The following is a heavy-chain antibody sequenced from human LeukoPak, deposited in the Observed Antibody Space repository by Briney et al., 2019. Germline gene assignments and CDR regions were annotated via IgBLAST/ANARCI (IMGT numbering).Heavy chain of an antibody. Sequence: GGSLRLSCAASGFTFSSYAMSWVRQAPGKGLEWVSAISGSGGSTYYADSVKGRFTISRDNSKNTLYLQMNSLRAEDTAVYYCAKGLGYCSGGSCYSPLYYYLDVWGKGTTVTVSS. CDR1: GFTFSSYA. J-gene: IGHJ6*03. CDR3: AKGLGYCSGGSCYSPLYYYLDV. CDR2: ISGSGGST. D-gene: IGHD2-15*01. V-gene: IGHV3-23*01.